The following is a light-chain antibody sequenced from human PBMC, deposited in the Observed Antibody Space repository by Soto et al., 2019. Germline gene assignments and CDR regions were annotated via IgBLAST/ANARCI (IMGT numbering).Light chain of an antibody. Sequence: QSALTQPASVSGSPGQSITISCTGTSSDVGAYNHVSWYQHHPGKAPKLMIYDVSNRPSGVSNRFSGSKSGYTASLTIPGLLAEGEADYYCNSVTVSNTRVFGTGTKVTAL. J-gene: IGLJ1*01. V-gene: IGLV2-14*01. CDR2: DVS. CDR3: NSVTVSNTRV. CDR1: SSDVGAYNH.